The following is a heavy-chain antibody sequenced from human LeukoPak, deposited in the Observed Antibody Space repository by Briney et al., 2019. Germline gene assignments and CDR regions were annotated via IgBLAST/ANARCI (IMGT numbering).Heavy chain of an antibody. D-gene: IGHD2-2*01. J-gene: IGHJ6*03. Sequence: PGGSLRLSCAASGFTFSSYSMNWVRQAPGKGLEWVSYISSSSSTIYYADSVKGRFTISRDNAKNSLYLQMNSLRAEDTAVYYCASVRLIVVVPAAIRYMDVWGKGTTVTVSS. CDR2: ISSSSSTI. CDR1: GFTFSSYS. V-gene: IGHV3-48*01. CDR3: ASVRLIVVVPAAIRYMDV.